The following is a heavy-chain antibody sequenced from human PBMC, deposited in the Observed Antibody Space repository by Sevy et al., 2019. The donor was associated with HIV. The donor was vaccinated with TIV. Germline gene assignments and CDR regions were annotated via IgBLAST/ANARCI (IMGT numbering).Heavy chain of an antibody. J-gene: IGHJ3*02. CDR1: GFTFSSYW. V-gene: IGHV3-74*01. CDR2: INSDGSST. CDR3: AREGGSGLGRLDAFGI. Sequence: GGSLRLSCAASGFTFSSYWMHWVRQAPGKGLVWVSRINSDGSSTSYADSVKGRFTISRDDAKNTLYLQMNSLRAEDTAVYYCAREGGSGLGRLDAFGIWGQGTMVTVSS. D-gene: IGHD6-19*01.